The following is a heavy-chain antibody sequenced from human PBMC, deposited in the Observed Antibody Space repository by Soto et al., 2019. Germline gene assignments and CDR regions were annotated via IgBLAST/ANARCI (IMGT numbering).Heavy chain of an antibody. V-gene: IGHV1-69*12. D-gene: IGHD5-12*01. CDR2: SIPIFRTP. CDR3: ARDKVRQRLGGNYYYSTDV. Sequence: QVQLVQSGAEVKKPGSSVKVSCKASGGTFSSYAISWVRQAPGQGLEWMGGSIPIFRTPDYAQKFQGRVTITADETARTAYMELSSLRSEDTAVYYCARDKVRQRLGGNYYYSTDVWGQGTTVTVSS. CDR1: GGTFSSYA. J-gene: IGHJ6*02.